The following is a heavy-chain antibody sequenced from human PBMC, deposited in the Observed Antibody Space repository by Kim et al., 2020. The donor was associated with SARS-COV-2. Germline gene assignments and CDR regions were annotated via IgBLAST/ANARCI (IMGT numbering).Heavy chain of an antibody. J-gene: IGHJ5*02. D-gene: IGHD3-10*01. CDR2: INHSGST. V-gene: IGHV4-34*01. Sequence: SETLSLTCAVYGGSFSGYYWSWIRQPPGKGLEWIGEINHSGSTNYNPSLKSRVTISVDTSKNQFSLKLSSVTAADTAVYYCARLRRFGEDGEPNWFDPWGQGTLVTVSS. CDR3: ARLRRFGEDGEPNWFDP. CDR1: GGSFSGYY.